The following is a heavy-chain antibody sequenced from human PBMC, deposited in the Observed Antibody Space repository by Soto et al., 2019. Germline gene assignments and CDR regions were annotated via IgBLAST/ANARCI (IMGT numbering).Heavy chain of an antibody. V-gene: IGHV4-39*07. CDR3: ARDLLVSTTVTTAFDP. CDR1: GGSISNSSYY. J-gene: IGHJ5*02. Sequence: SETLSLTCTVSGGSISNSSYYWGWFRQPPGKGLEWVGFIYYSGSTYYNPSLKSRVIISVDTSKNQFSLKLSSVTAADTAVYYCARDLLVSTTVTTAFDPWGQGTLVTVSS. D-gene: IGHD4-17*01. CDR2: IYYSGST.